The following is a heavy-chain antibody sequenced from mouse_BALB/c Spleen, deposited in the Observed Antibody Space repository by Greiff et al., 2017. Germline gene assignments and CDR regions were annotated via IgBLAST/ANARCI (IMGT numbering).Heavy chain of an antibody. CDR1: GFSLTGYG. J-gene: IGHJ4*01. D-gene: IGHD1-1*01. CDR3: AREGITTVVAYYAMDY. V-gene: IGHV2-6-7*01. CDR2: IWGDGST. Sequence: VMLVESGPGLVAPSQSLSITCTVSGFSLTGYGVNWVRQPPGKGLEWLGMIWGDGSTDYNSALKSRLSISKDNSKSQVFLKMNSLQTDDTARYYCAREGITTVVAYYAMDYWGQGTSVTVSS.